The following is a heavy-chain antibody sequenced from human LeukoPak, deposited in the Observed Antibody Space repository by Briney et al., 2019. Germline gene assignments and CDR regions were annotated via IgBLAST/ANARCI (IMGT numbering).Heavy chain of an antibody. CDR2: ISRSGGST. D-gene: IGHD1-26*01. J-gene: IGHJ1*01. CDR3: AKEAGSYYELHFQQ. Sequence: PGGSLTLSCAVSGFPFSSYAMSWVRQPPGKGLEWVSAISRSGGSTYYADSVEGRFTISRDNSKNTLYLQMNSLRAEDTAVYYCAKEAGSYYELHFQQWGEGTLVTVSS. V-gene: IGHV3-23*01. CDR1: GFPFSSYA.